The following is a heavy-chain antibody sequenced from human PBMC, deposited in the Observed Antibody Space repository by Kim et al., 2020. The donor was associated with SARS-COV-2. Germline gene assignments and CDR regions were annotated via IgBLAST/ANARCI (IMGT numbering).Heavy chain of an antibody. CDR2: IYHSGST. CDR1: GGSISSSNW. D-gene: IGHD3-9*01. Sequence: SETLSLTCAVSGGSISSSNWWSWVRQPPGKGLEWIGEIYHSGSTNYNPSLKSRVTISVDKSKNQFSLKLSSVTAADTAVYYCARGRVGYDILTGQGAYYYSYGMDVWGQGTPFTVSS. V-gene: IGHV4-4*02. J-gene: IGHJ6*02. CDR3: ARGRVGYDILTGQGAYYYSYGMDV.